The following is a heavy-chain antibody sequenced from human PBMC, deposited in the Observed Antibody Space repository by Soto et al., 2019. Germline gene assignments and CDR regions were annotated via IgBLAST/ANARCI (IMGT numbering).Heavy chain of an antibody. Sequence: GESLKISCKGSGYSFAGYWITWVRQKPGKGLEWMGRIDPSDSQTYYSPSFRGHVTISVTKSITTVFLQWNSLRASDTAMYYCARQIYDSDTGPNFQYYFDSWGQGTPVTGSS. CDR1: GYSFAGYW. J-gene: IGHJ4*02. CDR2: IDPSDSQT. D-gene: IGHD3-22*01. CDR3: ARQIYDSDTGPNFQYYFDS. V-gene: IGHV5-10-1*01.